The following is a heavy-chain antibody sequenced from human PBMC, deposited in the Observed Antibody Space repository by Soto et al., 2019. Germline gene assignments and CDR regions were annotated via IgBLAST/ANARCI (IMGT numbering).Heavy chain of an antibody. J-gene: IGHJ4*02. CDR1: GFTFSSYA. CDR3: ARDTPTAPFDS. CDR2: ITSGSDSI. V-gene: IGHV3-21*01. D-gene: IGHD4-17*01. Sequence: GGSLRLSCQASGFTFSSYAMSWVRQAPGKGLEWVSSITSGSDSIYYADSMKGRFTISRDNAKSSLYLQMNSLRAEDTAVYYCARDTPTAPFDSWGQGTLVTVSS.